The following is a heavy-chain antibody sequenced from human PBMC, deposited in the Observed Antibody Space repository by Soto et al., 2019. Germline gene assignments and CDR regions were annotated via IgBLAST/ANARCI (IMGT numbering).Heavy chain of an antibody. CDR1: GFTFSSYS. V-gene: IGHV3-21*01. CDR3: ARVRYSSGWLDAFDI. Sequence: GVLRLSCAASGFTFSSYSMNWVRQAPGKGLEWVSSISSSSSYIYYADSVKGRFTISRDNAKNSLYLQMNSLRAEDTAVYYCARVRYSSGWLDAFDIWGQGTMVTVSS. D-gene: IGHD6-19*01. CDR2: ISSSSSYI. J-gene: IGHJ3*02.